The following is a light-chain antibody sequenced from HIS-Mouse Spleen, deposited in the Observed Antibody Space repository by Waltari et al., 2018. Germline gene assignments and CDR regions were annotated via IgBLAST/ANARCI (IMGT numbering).Light chain of an antibody. J-gene: IGLJ2*01. CDR3: SSYTSSSTLVV. V-gene: IGLV2-14*01. CDR1: SSDVGGYNY. Sequence: QSALTQPASVSGSPGQSITISCTGTSSDVGGYNYFSRYQQHPGKAPKLMIYEVSNRPSGVSNRFSGSKSGNTASLTISGLQAEDEADYYCSSYTSSSTLVVFGGGTKLTVL. CDR2: EVS.